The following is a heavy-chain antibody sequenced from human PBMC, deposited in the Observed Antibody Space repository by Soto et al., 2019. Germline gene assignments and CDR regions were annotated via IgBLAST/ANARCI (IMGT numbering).Heavy chain of an antibody. V-gene: IGHV3-33*01. Sequence: PGGSLRLSCAASGFTFSSYGMHWVRQAPGKGLEWVAVIWYDGSNKYYADSVKGRFTISRDNSKNTLYLQMNSLRAEDTAVYYCARDIEGGWYDFWSGYSPSYYYYGMDVWGQGTTVTVSS. D-gene: IGHD3-3*01. CDR1: GFTFSSYG. CDR2: IWYDGSNK. J-gene: IGHJ6*02. CDR3: ARDIEGGWYDFWSGYSPSYYYYGMDV.